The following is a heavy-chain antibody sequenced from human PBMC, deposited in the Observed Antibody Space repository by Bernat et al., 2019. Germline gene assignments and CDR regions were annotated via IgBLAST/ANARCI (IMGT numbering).Heavy chain of an antibody. CDR3: ARQYSSFHFDY. V-gene: IGHV4-39*01. CDR1: GGSISSSSYY. CDR2: IYYSGST. Sequence: QLQLQESGPGLVKPSETLSLTCTVFGGSISSSSYYWGWIRQPPGKGLEWIGSIYYSGSTYYNPSLKSRVTISVDTSKNQFSLKLSSVTAADTAVYYCARQYSSFHFDYWGQGTLVTVSS. J-gene: IGHJ4*02. D-gene: IGHD6-6*01.